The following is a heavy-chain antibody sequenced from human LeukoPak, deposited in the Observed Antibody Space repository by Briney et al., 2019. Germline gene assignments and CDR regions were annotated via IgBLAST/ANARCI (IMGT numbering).Heavy chain of an antibody. CDR2: IYYSGTT. V-gene: IGHV4-59*01. CDR1: GGSISSYY. D-gene: IGHD3-10*01. Sequence: SETLSLTCTVSGGSISSYYWSWIWQPPGKGLEWLAYIYYSGTTKYNASLKSRVTMSVDTSKNQFSLKLSSVTAADTAVYYCARMGRGVIDAFEIWGQGTMVTVSS. CDR3: ARMGRGVIDAFEI. J-gene: IGHJ3*02.